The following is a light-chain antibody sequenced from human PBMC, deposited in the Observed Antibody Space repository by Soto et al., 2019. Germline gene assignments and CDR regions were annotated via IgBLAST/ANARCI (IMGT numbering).Light chain of an antibody. CDR1: SSDVGGSGL. CDR3: YSYAGRNIWV. CDR2: EGF. J-gene: IGLJ3*02. Sequence: QSALTQPASVSGSPGQSITISCTGTSSDVGGSGLVSWYQFHPGKAPKLLIFEGFKRPSGVSNRFSGSKSGSTASLTISGLQAEDEADYYCYSYAGRNIWVFGGGTKLTVL. V-gene: IGLV2-23*01.